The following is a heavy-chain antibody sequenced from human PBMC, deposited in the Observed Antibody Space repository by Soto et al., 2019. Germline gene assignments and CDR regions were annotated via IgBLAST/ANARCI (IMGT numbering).Heavy chain of an antibody. J-gene: IGHJ1*01. Sequence: PSQTLSLTCAISGDSVSSNSAAWNWIRQSPSRGLEWLGRTYYRSKWYNDYAVSVKSRITINPDTSKNQFSLQLNSVTPEDTAVYYCATSPLYSSRSHEYFQHWGQGTLVTVSS. CDR3: ATSPLYSSRSHEYFQH. CDR1: GDSVSSNSAA. V-gene: IGHV6-1*01. D-gene: IGHD6-13*01. CDR2: TYYRSKWYN.